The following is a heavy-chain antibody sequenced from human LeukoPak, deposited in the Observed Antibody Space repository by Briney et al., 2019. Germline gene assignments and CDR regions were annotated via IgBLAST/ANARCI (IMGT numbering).Heavy chain of an antibody. CDR3: ASPGSSYDVLTGPGYFDY. D-gene: IGHD3-9*01. CDR2: INPNSGGT. J-gene: IGHJ4*02. V-gene: IGHV1-2*02. Sequence: ASVKVSCKASGYTFTGYDIHWVRQAPGQGLEWMGWINPNSGGTNYAQKFQGRVTMTRDTSISTAYMELSRLRSDDTAVYYCASPGSSYDVLTGPGYFDYWGQGTLVTASS. CDR1: GYTFTGYD.